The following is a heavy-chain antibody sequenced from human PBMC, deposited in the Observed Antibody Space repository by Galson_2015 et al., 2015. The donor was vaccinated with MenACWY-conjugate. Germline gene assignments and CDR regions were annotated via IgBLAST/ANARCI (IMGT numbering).Heavy chain of an antibody. J-gene: IGHJ6*03. CDR2: ISSSSSTI. CDR3: ARDPLEHWNYVHYYYMDV. Sequence: SLRLSCAASGFTFSSYSMNWVRQAPGKGLEWDSYISSSSSTIYYADSVKGRFTISRDNAKNSLYLQMNSLRAEDTAVYYCARDPLEHWNYVHYYYMDVWGKGTTVTVSS. V-gene: IGHV3-48*01. CDR1: GFTFSSYS. D-gene: IGHD1-7*01.